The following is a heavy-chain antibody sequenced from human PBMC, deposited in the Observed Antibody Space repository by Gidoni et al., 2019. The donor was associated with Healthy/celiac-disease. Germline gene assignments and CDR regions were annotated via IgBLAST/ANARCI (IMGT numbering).Heavy chain of an antibody. CDR3: ARFPSPNYDYVWGSYRPLYYYGMDV. CDR2: IDPSDSYT. Sequence: EVQLVQSGAEVKKPGESLRISCKGSGSSFTSSWLSWVRQMPGKGLEWMGRIDPSDSYTNYSPSFQGHVTISADKSISTAYLQWSSLKASDTAMYYCARFPSPNYDYVWGSYRPLYYYGMDVWGQGTTVTVSS. CDR1: GSSFTSSW. V-gene: IGHV5-10-1*01. J-gene: IGHJ6*02. D-gene: IGHD3-16*02.